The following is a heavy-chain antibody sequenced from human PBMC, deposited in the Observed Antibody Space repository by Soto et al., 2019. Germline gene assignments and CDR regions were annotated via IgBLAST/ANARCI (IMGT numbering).Heavy chain of an antibody. CDR2: INTYNQNT. V-gene: IGHV1-18*04. D-gene: IGHD6-19*01. Sequence: QVQLVQSGGEVKKPGASVKVSCKASGYTFTNYPITWVRQAPGQGLEWVGWINTYNQNTIYAQKFQGRVTMTTDTSTSTSYLELGSLRSDDTAVYYCGRESSGSGWSFDFWGQGSLVTVSS. CDR3: GRESSGSGWSFDF. J-gene: IGHJ4*02. CDR1: GYTFTNYP.